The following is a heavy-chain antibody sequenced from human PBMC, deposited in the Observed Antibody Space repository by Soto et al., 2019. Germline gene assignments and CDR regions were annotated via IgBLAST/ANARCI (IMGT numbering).Heavy chain of an antibody. J-gene: IGHJ4*02. CDR2: IWYDGSNK. D-gene: IGHD6-13*01. CDR1: GFTFSSYG. CDR3: ARGIAAAQFDY. Sequence: GGSLRLSCAASGFTFSSYGMHWVRQAPGKGLEWVAVIWYDGSNKYYADSVKGRFTISRDNSKNTLYLQMNSLRAEDTAVYYCARGIAAAQFDYWGQGTLVTVSS. V-gene: IGHV3-33*01.